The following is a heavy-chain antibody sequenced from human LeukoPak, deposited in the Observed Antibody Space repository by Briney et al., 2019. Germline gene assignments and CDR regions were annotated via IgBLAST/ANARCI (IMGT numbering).Heavy chain of an antibody. V-gene: IGHV3-33*01. D-gene: IGHD3-3*01. CDR1: KFIFSNYG. CDR3: ARDLDGPSQVAPY. J-gene: IGHJ4*02. CDR2: IWYDGSDE. Sequence: GGSLRLSCAASKFIFSNYGMHWVRQAPGKGLEWVAFIWYDGSDEYYADSVKGRFAISRDNSKNTLYLQMNSLRAEDTAVYYCARDLDGPSQVAPYWGQGTLVTVSS.